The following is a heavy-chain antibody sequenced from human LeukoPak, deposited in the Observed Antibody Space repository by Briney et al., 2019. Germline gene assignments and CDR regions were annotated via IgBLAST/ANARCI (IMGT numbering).Heavy chain of an antibody. CDR3: ARQNSMVYCSGGSSPFDY. V-gene: IGHV3-48*03. CDR1: GFTLSSFE. D-gene: IGHD2-15*01. CDR2: ISSSGSTI. Sequence: GGSLRLSCAASGFTLSSFEMNWVRQAPGKGLEWVSYISSSGSTIYYADSVKGRFTISRDNAKNSLYVQMNSLRAEDTAVYYCARQNSMVYCSGGSSPFDYWGQGTLVTVSS. J-gene: IGHJ4*02.